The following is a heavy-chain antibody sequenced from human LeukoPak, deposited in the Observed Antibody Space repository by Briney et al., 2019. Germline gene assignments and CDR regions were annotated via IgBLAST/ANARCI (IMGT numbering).Heavy chain of an antibody. CDR3: ARQSTAMGTFDY. J-gene: IGHJ4*02. Sequence: GSLRLSCAASGFTFSSYAMSWVRQAPGKGLEWIGSIYYSGNTYYNPSLKSRVTISVDTSKNQFSLKLSSVTAADTAVYYCARQSTAMGTFDYWGQGTLVPVSS. CDR1: GFTFSSYA. V-gene: IGHV4-39*01. CDR2: IYYSGNT. D-gene: IGHD5-18*01.